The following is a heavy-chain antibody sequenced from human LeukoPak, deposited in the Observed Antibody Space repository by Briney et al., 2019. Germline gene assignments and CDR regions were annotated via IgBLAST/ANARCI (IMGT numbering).Heavy chain of an antibody. J-gene: IGHJ4*02. CDR3: AKAPVTTCSGAYCYPFDY. Sequence: GGSLRLSCAASGFTFSSYGMHWVRQAPGKGLEWVAVISYDGSNKYYADSVKGRFTISRDNSKNTLYLQMNSLRAEDTAVHYCAKAPVTTCSGAYCYPFDYWSQGTLVTVSS. CDR2: ISYDGSNK. D-gene: IGHD2-15*01. V-gene: IGHV3-30*18. CDR1: GFTFSSYG.